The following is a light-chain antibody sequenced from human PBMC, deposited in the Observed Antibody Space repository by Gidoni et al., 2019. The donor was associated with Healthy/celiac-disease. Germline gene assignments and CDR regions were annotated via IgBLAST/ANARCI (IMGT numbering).Light chain of an antibody. Sequence: DIHITQSPSSLSASVGDRVTITCHTSQDISNYLNWYLQQPGKATKLMIYDASNLETGVPSRFSGSGSGTDFTFTISSLQPEDIATYYCQQYDNLPLTFGGGTKVEIK. V-gene: IGKV1-33*01. CDR2: DAS. J-gene: IGKJ4*01. CDR3: QQYDNLPLT. CDR1: QDISNY.